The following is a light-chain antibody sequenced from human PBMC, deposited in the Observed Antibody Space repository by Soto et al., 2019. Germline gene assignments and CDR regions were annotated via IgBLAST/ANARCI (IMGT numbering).Light chain of an antibody. CDR2: AAS. V-gene: IGKV1-17*01. Sequence: DIQMTQSPSSLSASIGDRVTITCRASQGIRYDLGWYQQKPGKAPKRLIYAASSLQSGVPSRFSGSRSGTEFTHTIGSLQTEDFTPYYCLQHHSDPDTFGQGTTLDIK. J-gene: IGKJ2*01. CDR3: LQHHSDPDT. CDR1: QGIRYD.